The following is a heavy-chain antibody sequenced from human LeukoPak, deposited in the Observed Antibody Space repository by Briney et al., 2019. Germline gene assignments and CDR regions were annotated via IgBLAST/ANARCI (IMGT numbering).Heavy chain of an antibody. CDR3: ARTIRGY. J-gene: IGHJ4*02. CDR2: IKQDGSEK. V-gene: IGHV3-7*01. Sequence: GGSLRLSCAASGFTFSSYRMSWVPQAPGKGLEWVANIKQDGSEKYYVDSVKGRFTISRDNAKNSLYLQMNSLRAEDTAVYYCARTIRGYWGQGTLVTVSS. CDR1: GFTFSSYR. D-gene: IGHD3-10*01.